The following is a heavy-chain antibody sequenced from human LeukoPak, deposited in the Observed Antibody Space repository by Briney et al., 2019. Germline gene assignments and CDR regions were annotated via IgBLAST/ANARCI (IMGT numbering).Heavy chain of an antibody. J-gene: IGHJ6*03. Sequence: ASVKVSCKASGYTFTSYDINWVRQATGQGLEWMGWMNPNSGNTGYAQKFQGRVTITRNTPISTAYMELSSLRSDDTAVYYCARSAYSSSSVYYYYYYMDVWGKGTTVTVSS. CDR3: ARSAYSSSSVYYYYYYMDV. D-gene: IGHD6-6*01. CDR1: GYTFTSYD. V-gene: IGHV1-8*03. CDR2: MNPNSGNT.